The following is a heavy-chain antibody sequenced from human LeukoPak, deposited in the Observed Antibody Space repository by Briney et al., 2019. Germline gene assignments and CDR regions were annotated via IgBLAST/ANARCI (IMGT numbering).Heavy chain of an antibody. V-gene: IGHV1-3*01. CDR1: GYTFTSYA. CDR3: ARAQTYYYDSSGYYYPPYFDY. Sequence: ASVKVSCKASGYTFTSYAMHWARQAPGQRLEWMGWINAGNGNTKYSQKFQGRVTITRDTSASTAYMELSSLRSEDTAVYYCARAQTYYYDSSGYYYPPYFDYWGQGTLVTVSS. CDR2: INAGNGNT. J-gene: IGHJ4*02. D-gene: IGHD3-22*01.